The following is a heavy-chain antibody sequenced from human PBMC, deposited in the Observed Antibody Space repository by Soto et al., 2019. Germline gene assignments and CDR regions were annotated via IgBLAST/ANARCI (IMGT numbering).Heavy chain of an antibody. V-gene: IGHV1-69*13. Sequence: SVKVSCKASGGTFSSYAISWVRQAPGQGLEWMGGIIPIFGTANCAQKFQGRVTITADESTSTAYMELSSLRSEDTAVYYCARGSIFRVVITPGWFDPWGQGALVTVSP. D-gene: IGHD3-3*01. CDR2: IIPIFGTA. J-gene: IGHJ5*02. CDR3: ARGSIFRVVITPGWFDP. CDR1: GGTFSSYA.